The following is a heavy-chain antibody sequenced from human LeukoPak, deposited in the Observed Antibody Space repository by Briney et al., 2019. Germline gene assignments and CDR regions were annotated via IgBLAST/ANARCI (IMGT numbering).Heavy chain of an antibody. CDR1: GYTFTGYY. Sequence: ASVKVSCKASGYTFTGYYMHWVRQAPGQGLEWMGWMNPNSGNTGYAQKFQGRVTMTRNTSISTAYMELSSLRSEDTAVYYCARSYSSGPVVYFDYWGQGTLVTVSS. V-gene: IGHV1-8*02. D-gene: IGHD6-19*01. CDR3: ARSYSSGPVVYFDY. CDR2: MNPNSGNT. J-gene: IGHJ4*02.